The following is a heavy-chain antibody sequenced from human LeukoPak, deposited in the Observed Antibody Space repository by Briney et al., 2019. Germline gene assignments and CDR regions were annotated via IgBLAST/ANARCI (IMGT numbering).Heavy chain of an antibody. CDR1: GGSISGSNW. CDR3: ARREASFYGYLFDN. V-gene: IGHV4-4*02. Sequence: PSETLSLTCAVSGGSISGSNWWSWVRQPPGKGREWIGQIYDSGSTDYNPSLKSRVTILVDKPKNQFSLKLSSVTAADTAVYYCARREASFYGYLFDNWGQGTLVTVSS. CDR2: IYDSGST. J-gene: IGHJ4*02. D-gene: IGHD2/OR15-2a*01.